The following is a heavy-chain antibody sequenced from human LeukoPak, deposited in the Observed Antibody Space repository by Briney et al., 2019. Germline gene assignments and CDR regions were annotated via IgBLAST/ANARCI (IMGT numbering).Heavy chain of an antibody. J-gene: IGHJ3*02. CDR1: GFTLSSSE. Sequence: PGGSLRLSCAASGFTLSSSEMDWGRQAPGKGLEWVSYINSDNSVFYSDSVKGRFTISSDKATNSVYLQMNSLRAEDTAVYYCAREVVTQAIYSGYDAFEIWGQGTMVTVSS. D-gene: IGHD5-12*01. CDR2: INSDNSV. V-gene: IGHV3-48*03. CDR3: AREVVTQAIYSGYDAFEI.